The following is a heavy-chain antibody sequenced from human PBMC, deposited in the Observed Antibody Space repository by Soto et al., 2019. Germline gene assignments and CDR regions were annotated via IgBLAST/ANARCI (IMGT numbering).Heavy chain of an antibody. Sequence: GQSRRIACNGSGYSFTSYWISWVRQMKGKGPEWMGRIDPRDSQSDYSPSLQGHVTISVDKSISTAYLQWSSLKASDTAMYYCARHGLGSRSPGYYAMEVWGQGTSVTVSS. D-gene: IGHD3-10*01. J-gene: IGHJ6*02. CDR1: GYSFTSYW. CDR2: IDPRDSQS. V-gene: IGHV5-10-1*01. CDR3: ARHGLGSRSPGYYAMEV.